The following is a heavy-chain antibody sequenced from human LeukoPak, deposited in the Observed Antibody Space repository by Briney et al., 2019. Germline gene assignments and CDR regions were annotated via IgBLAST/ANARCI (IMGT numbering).Heavy chain of an antibody. CDR1: GYTFNVYY. V-gene: IGHV1-69-2*01. J-gene: IGHJ4*02. CDR2: VDPQTGET. D-gene: IGHD6-19*01. Sequence: ASVKVSCKTSGYTFNVYYMHWVQQAPGKGLEWMGRVDPQTGETIYAEKFRDRVTIVADTSTDTTHMELSRLRSEDTAVYYCATRLDYWGQGTLVTVSS. CDR3: ATRLDY.